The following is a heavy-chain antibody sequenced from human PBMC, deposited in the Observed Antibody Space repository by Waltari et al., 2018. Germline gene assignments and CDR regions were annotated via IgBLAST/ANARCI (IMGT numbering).Heavy chain of an antibody. V-gene: IGHV1-8*02. J-gene: IGHJ5*02. CDR1: GYNFINSE. Sequence: QVQLVQTGAEVLRPGAAVKVSCQASGYNFINSEINLVRQAAGQGLEWMGWVNPNSGTTAYAQKFQGRISLTWDTFTRTAYMELSNLRSDDTAVFYCARGRDVFANFDYNWFDPWGQGTLVTVSS. D-gene: IGHD3-3*01. CDR3: ARGRDVFANFDYNWFDP. CDR2: VNPNSGTT.